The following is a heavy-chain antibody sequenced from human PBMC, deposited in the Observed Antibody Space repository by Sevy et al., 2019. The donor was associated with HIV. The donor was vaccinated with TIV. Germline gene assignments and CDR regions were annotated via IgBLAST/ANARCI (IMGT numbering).Heavy chain of an antibody. D-gene: IGHD3-3*01. CDR2: IKQDGSEK. J-gene: IGHJ6*02. CDR3: VRDQEVANFWSGYYGSGYYYYYGMDV. Sequence: GGSLRLSCAASGFTFSSYWMSWVRQAPGKGLEWVANIKQDGSEKYYVDSVKGRFTISRDNAKNSLYLQMNSLRAEDTAVYYCVRDQEVANFWSGYYGSGYYYYYGMDVWGQGTTVTVSS. V-gene: IGHV3-7*03. CDR1: GFTFSSYW.